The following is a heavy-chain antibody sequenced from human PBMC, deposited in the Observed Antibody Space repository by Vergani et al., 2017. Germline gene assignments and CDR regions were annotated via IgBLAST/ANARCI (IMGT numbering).Heavy chain of an antibody. CDR1: GFTFSSYW. CDR2: IKQDGSEK. Sequence: EVQLVESGGGLVQPGGSLRLSCAASGFTFSSYWMSWVRQAPGKGLEWVANIKQDGSEKYYVDSVKGRFTISRDNAKNSLYLQMNSLRAEDTAVYYCARGGRVYDFWSGSIDYWGQGTLVTVSS. J-gene: IGHJ4*02. V-gene: IGHV3-7*01. D-gene: IGHD3-3*01. CDR3: ARGGRVYDFWSGSIDY.